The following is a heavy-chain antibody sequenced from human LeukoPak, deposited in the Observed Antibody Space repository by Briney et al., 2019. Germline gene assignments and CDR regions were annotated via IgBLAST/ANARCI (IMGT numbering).Heavy chain of an antibody. V-gene: IGHV7-4-1*02. D-gene: IGHD6-19*01. CDR3: ARDPVGVAVAGPGFDI. CDR1: GFTFISYA. Sequence: ASVKVSCKASGFTFISYAMNWVRQAPGQGLEWMGWINTETGNPTYAQGFTGRFVFSLDTSVSTAYLQISSLKAEDTAVYYCARDPVGVAVAGPGFDIWGQGTMVTVSS. J-gene: IGHJ3*02. CDR2: INTETGNP.